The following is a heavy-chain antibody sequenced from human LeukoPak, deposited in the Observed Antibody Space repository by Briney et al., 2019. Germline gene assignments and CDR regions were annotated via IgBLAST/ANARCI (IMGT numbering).Heavy chain of an antibody. J-gene: IGHJ6*02. CDR1: GYSFTSYW. V-gene: IGHV5-51*01. Sequence: GESLKISCKGSGYSFTSYWIGWVRQMPGKGLEWMGIIYPGDSATRYSPSFQGQVTISADKSISTAYLQWSSLKASDTAMYYCARSVASVAGDNYGMDVWGQGTTVTVSS. CDR3: ARSVASVAGDNYGMDV. D-gene: IGHD6-19*01. CDR2: IYPGDSAT.